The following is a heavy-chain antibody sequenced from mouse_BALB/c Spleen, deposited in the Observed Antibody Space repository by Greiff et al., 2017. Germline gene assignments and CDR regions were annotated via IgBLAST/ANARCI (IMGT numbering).Heavy chain of an antibody. CDR2: INPSNGRT. Sequence: QVQLQQPGAELVKPGASVKLSCKASGYTFTSYWMHWVKQRPGQGLEWIGEINPSNGRTNYNEKFKSKATLTVDKSSSTAYMQLSSLTSEDSAVYYCAPIYYGKLDYWGQGTSVTVSS. D-gene: IGHD2-1*01. V-gene: IGHV1S81*02. J-gene: IGHJ4*01. CDR1: GYTFTSYW. CDR3: APIYYGKLDY.